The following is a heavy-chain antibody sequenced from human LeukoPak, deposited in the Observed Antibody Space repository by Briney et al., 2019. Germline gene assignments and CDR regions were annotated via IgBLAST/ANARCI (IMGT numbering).Heavy chain of an antibody. Sequence: GGSLRLSCAASGFSFTGYWMHWVRHAPGKGLEWVSGINWNGGSTGYADSVKGRFTISRDNAKNSLYLQMNSLRAEDTALYYCARAEYRDYDFWSGYSQYNWFDPWGQGTLVTVSS. V-gene: IGHV3-20*04. CDR2: INWNGGST. CDR1: GFSFTGYW. D-gene: IGHD3-3*01. J-gene: IGHJ5*02. CDR3: ARAEYRDYDFWSGYSQYNWFDP.